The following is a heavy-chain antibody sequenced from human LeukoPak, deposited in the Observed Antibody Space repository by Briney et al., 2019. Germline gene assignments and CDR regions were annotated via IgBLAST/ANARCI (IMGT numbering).Heavy chain of an antibody. CDR1: GFTFSSYA. CDR2: ISYDGSNK. V-gene: IGHV3-30-3*01. D-gene: IGHD6-13*01. J-gene: IGHJ4*02. CDR3: ARLRGKSSSSWSF. Sequence: GGSLRLSCAASGFTFSSYAMHWVRQAPGKGLEWVAVISYDGSNKYYADSVKGRFTISRDNSKNTLYLQMNSLRAEDTAVYYCARLRGKSSSSWSFWGQGTLVTVSS.